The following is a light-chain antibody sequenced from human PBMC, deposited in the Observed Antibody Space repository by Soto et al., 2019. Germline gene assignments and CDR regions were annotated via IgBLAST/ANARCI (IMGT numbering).Light chain of an antibody. V-gene: IGLV2-14*01. Sequence: QSALTQPASVSGSPGQSITISCTGTSSDVGGYNYVSWYQQHPGKAPKLMIYEVSNRPSGVSNRFSGSKSGNTASLTISGLQAEDEADYYCSSYTSSRGLEVFGTGTKVTVL. CDR2: EVS. CDR1: SSDVGGYNY. CDR3: SSYTSSRGLEV. J-gene: IGLJ1*01.